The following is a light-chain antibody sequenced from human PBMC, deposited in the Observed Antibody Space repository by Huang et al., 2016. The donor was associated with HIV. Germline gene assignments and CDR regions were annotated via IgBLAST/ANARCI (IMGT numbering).Light chain of an antibody. CDR1: QDIRNH. J-gene: IGKJ4*01. Sequence: DIQITQSPSSLSASVGDRVTITCRASQDIRNHLVWFRQKPGKAPQSLFDAASNLQSGVPSRFSGRGSGTHFTLTISSLQPEDFATYYCQHYNSHPLTFGGGTKVEVK. CDR3: QHYNSHPLT. CDR2: AAS. V-gene: IGKV1-16*01.